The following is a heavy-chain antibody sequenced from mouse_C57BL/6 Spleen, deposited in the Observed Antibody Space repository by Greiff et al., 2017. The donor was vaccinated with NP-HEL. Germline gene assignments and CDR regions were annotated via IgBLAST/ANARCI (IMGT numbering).Heavy chain of an antibody. Sequence: QVQLQQPGAELVRPGTSVKLSCKASGYTFTSYWMHWVKQRPGQGLEWIGVIDPSDSYTNYNQKFKGKATLTVDTSSSTAYMQLSSLTSEDSAVYYCARSGNYYGRSYLDYWGQGTTLTVSS. CDR2: IDPSDSYT. V-gene: IGHV1-59*01. CDR3: ARSGNYYGRSYLDY. D-gene: IGHD1-1*01. J-gene: IGHJ2*01. CDR1: GYTFTSYW.